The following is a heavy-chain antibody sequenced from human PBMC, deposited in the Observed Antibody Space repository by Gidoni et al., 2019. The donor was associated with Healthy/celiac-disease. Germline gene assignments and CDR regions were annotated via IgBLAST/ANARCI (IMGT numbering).Heavy chain of an antibody. V-gene: IGHV3-7*01. J-gene: IGHJ6*02. CDR3: ARDGAYYYDSSGYYPYYYGMDV. CDR2: IKQDGSEK. D-gene: IGHD3-22*01. Sequence: EVQLVESGGGLVQPGGSLRLSCADSGFTFSSYWMSWVRQAPGKGLEWVANIKQDGSEKYYVDSVKGRFTISRDNAKNSLYLQMNSLRAEDTAVYYCARDGAYYYDSSGYYPYYYGMDVWGQGTTVTVFS. CDR1: GFTFSSYW.